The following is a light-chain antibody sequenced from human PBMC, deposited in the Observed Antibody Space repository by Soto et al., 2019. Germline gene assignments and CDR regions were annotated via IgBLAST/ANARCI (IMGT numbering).Light chain of an antibody. V-gene: IGLV1-40*01. Sequence: QSVLTQPPSVSGAPGQRVSISCTGSSSNIGAPYDVYWYQQLPGTAPKLLIYGNSNRPSGVPDRFSGSKSGTSASLAITGLQAEDEADYYCQSYDSSLSGYYVFGTGTKLTVL. CDR2: GNS. CDR1: SSNIGAPYD. CDR3: QSYDSSLSGYYV. J-gene: IGLJ1*01.